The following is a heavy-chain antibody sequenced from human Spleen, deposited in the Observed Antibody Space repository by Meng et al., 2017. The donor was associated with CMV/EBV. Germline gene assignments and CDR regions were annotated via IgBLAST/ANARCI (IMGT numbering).Heavy chain of an antibody. J-gene: IGHJ5*02. Sequence: SLTCTVSGCSITTDYRSWIRQPPGKGLEWIGYIYYRGSTNYNPPLKSRLTISVDTSKNQFSLKLSSVTAADTAVYYCARVSQNWFDPWGQGTLVTVSS. CDR2: IYYRGST. CDR3: ARVSQNWFDP. CDR1: GCSITTDY. V-gene: IGHV4-59*01.